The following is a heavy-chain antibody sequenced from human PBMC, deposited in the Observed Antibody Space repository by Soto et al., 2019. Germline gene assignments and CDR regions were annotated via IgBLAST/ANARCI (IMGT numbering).Heavy chain of an antibody. Sequence: EVQLVETGGGLIQPGGSLRLSCAASGFTVSNFYMSWVRQAPGKGLEWVSNVYSGGTTSYTDSVKGRFTISRDNSRNTLYLHVNSLRAEDTAVYYCARGYSYGEPFDSWGQGTLVTVSS. D-gene: IGHD5-18*01. CDR1: GFTVSNFY. V-gene: IGHV3-53*02. J-gene: IGHJ4*02. CDR2: VYSGGTT. CDR3: ARGYSYGEPFDS.